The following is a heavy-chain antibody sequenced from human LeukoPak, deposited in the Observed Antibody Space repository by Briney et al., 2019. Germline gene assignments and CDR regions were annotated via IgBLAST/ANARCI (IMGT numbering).Heavy chain of an antibody. J-gene: IGHJ4*02. CDR3: AKGASYGDYREFDY. V-gene: IGHV3-23*01. CDR1: GFTFSGYA. Sequence: GSLRLSCAASGFTFSGYAMSWVRQAPGKGLEWVSAISGGGGSTYYADSVKGRFTISRDNSKNTLYLQMNSLRAEDTAVYYCAKGASYGDYREFDYWGQGTLVTVSS. D-gene: IGHD4-17*01. CDR2: ISGGGGST.